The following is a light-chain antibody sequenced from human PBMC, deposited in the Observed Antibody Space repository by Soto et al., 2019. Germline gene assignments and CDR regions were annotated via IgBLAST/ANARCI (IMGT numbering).Light chain of an antibody. CDR3: QQHNPSSPYT. V-gene: IGKV1-5*03. CDR2: DAS. J-gene: IGKJ5*01. Sequence: QSPSTLSASVGDRVTITCRASQSITNCLAWYQQKPGKAPKLLIFDASSLRSGVPSRFSGSGYGTEFTLTISSLQPEDFATYYCQQHNPSSPYTFGQGTRLEIK. CDR1: QSITNC.